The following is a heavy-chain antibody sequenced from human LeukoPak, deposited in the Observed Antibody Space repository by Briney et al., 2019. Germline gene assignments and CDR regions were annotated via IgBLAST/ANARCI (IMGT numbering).Heavy chain of an antibody. D-gene: IGHD3-22*01. J-gene: IGHJ4*02. CDR2: INWNGDST. Sequence: LTGGSLRLSCAAPGCTFDDYGMSWVRHAPGKGLEWVSGINWNGDSTGYADSVKGRFTISRDNAKNSLYLQMIRLRAEDTAFYYCARVYYYDDRGYYDWGQGTLVTVSS. CDR1: GCTFDDYG. V-gene: IGHV3-20*04. CDR3: ARVYYYDDRGYYD.